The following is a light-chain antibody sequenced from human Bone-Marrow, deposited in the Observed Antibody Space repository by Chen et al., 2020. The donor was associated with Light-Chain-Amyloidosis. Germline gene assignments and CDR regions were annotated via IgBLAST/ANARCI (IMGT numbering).Light chain of an antibody. V-gene: IGLV3-25*03. CDR3: QSADSSGTYEVI. Sequence: SYELTQPPSVSVSPGQTARITCSGDDLPTKYAYWYQQKPGQAPVLVIHRDTERPSGISERFSGSSSGKTDTWTISGVQAEDEADYHCQSADSSGTYEVIFGGGTKLTVL. J-gene: IGLJ2*01. CDR2: RDT. CDR1: DLPTKY.